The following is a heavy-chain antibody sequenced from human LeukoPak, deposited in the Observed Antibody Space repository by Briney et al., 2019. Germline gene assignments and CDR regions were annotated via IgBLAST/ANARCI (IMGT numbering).Heavy chain of an antibody. V-gene: IGHV3-30*04. Sequence: QPGGSLRLSCAASGFTFRSYAMHWVRQAPGKGLEWVAVISYDGSYKSYADSVKGRFTISRDNSKNTLYLQMNSLRAEDTAVYYCARVQGYNYGPLDHAFDIWGQGTMVTVSS. CDR3: ARVQGYNYGPLDHAFDI. CDR1: GFTFRSYA. D-gene: IGHD5-18*01. J-gene: IGHJ3*02. CDR2: ISYDGSYK.